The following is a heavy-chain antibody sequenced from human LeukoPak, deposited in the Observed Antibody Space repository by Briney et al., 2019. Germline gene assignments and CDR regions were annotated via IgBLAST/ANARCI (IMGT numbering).Heavy chain of an antibody. Sequence: GGSLRLSCAASGFTFSSYNMDWVRQAPGKGLEWVSYISSSSSYIYYADSVKGRFTISRDNAKNSLYLQMNSLRAEDTAVYYCASASYCSSTSCYLDFDYGGQGTLVTVSS. D-gene: IGHD2-2*01. J-gene: IGHJ4*02. CDR3: ASASYCSSTSCYLDFDY. CDR1: GFTFSSYN. V-gene: IGHV3-21*01. CDR2: ISSSSSYI.